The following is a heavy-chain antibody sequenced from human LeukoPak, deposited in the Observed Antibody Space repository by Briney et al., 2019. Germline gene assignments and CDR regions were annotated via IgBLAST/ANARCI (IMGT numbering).Heavy chain of an antibody. CDR2: IYYSGST. Sequence: SETLSLTCTVSGESISGFYWNWIRQPPGKGLEWIGYIYYSGSTNYNPSLKSRVTISVDTSKNQFSLKLSSVTAADTAVYYCARDHLTYGSGFGFDPWGQGTLVTVSS. J-gene: IGHJ5*02. CDR3: ARDHLTYGSGFGFDP. D-gene: IGHD3-10*01. CDR1: GESISGFY. V-gene: IGHV4-59*01.